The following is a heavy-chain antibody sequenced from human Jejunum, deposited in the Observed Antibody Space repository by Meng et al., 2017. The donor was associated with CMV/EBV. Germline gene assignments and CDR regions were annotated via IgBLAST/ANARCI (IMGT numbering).Heavy chain of an antibody. CDR2: IYWDDDK. CDR3: AHRLIGYGRSWDTGVFDY. Sequence: LRTSGVGVGWIRQPPGKALEWLAFIYWDDDKRYSPPLKSRLTIAKDTSKTQVVLTMTNVDLVDTATYFCAHRLIGYGRSWDTGVFDYWGQGVLVTVSS. CDR1: LRTSGVG. V-gene: IGHV2-5*02. D-gene: IGHD2-15*01. J-gene: IGHJ4*02.